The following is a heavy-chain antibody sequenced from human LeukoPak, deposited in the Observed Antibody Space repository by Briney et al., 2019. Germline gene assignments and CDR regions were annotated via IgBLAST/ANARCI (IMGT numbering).Heavy chain of an antibody. D-gene: IGHD3-9*01. CDR2: MNPNSGGT. CDR1: GYTFTSYD. V-gene: IGHV1-2*02. Sequence: ASVKVSCKASGYTFTSYDINWVRQATGQGLEWMGWMNPNSGGTNYAQKFQGRVTMTRDTSISTAYMELSRLRSDDTAVYYCARSNDILTGYHDYWGQGTLVTVSS. J-gene: IGHJ4*02. CDR3: ARSNDILTGYHDY.